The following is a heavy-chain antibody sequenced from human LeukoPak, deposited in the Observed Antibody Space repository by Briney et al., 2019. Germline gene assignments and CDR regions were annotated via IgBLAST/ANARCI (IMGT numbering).Heavy chain of an antibody. Sequence: PGGSLRLSCAASGFTVSSNYMSWVRQAPGKGLEWVAFIRYDGSNKYYADSVKGRFTISRDNSKNTLYLQMNSLRAEDTAVYYCAKDLYSSGWPNWFDPWGQGTLVTVSS. CDR1: GFTVSSNY. CDR2: IRYDGSNK. CDR3: AKDLYSSGWPNWFDP. D-gene: IGHD6-19*01. V-gene: IGHV3-30*02. J-gene: IGHJ5*02.